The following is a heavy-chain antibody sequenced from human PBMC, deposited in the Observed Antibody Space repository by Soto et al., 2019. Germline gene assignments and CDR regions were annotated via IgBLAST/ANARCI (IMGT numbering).Heavy chain of an antibody. Sequence: ASVKVSCKASGGTFSSYAISWVRQAPGQGLEWMGGIIPIFGTANYAQKFQGRVTITADESTSTAYMELSSLRSEDTAVYYCASGNDRDSVVVPATQCYYYYCMDVWGKGTTVTVSS. CDR3: ASGNDRDSVVVPATQCYYYYCMDV. CDR2: IIPIFGTA. J-gene: IGHJ6*03. D-gene: IGHD2-2*01. V-gene: IGHV1-69*13. CDR1: GGTFSSYA.